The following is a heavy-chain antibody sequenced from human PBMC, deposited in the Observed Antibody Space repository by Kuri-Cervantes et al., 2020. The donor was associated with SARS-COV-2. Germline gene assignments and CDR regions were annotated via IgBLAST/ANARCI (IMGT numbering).Heavy chain of an antibody. CDR3: AKDPLSTHYLVYYFDY. J-gene: IGHJ4*02. CDR1: GFTFSSYA. Sequence: GESLKISCAASGFTFSSYAMHWVRQAPGKGLEWVAVISYDGSNKYYADSVKGRFTISRDNSKNTLYLQMNSLRAEDTAVYYCAKDPLSTHYLVYYFDYWGQGTLVTVSS. CDR2: ISYDGSNK. V-gene: IGHV3-30-3*01. D-gene: IGHD2/OR15-2a*01.